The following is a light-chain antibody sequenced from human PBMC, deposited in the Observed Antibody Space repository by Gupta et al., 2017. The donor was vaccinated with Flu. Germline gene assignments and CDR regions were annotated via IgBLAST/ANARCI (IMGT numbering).Light chain of an antibody. V-gene: IGKV1-5*03. CDR2: KAS. J-gene: IGKJ1*01. CDR3: QQYET. Sequence: ASVGDRVTSPCRASQSLSSWLAWYQQKPGKAPKLLIYKASSLVSGVPSRCSGSVSGTEFTLTISSLQPDDFATYYCQQYETFGQGTRVEI. CDR1: QSLSSW.